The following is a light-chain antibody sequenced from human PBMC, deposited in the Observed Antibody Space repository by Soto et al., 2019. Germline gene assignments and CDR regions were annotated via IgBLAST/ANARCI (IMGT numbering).Light chain of an antibody. CDR1: QNIDTH. V-gene: IGKV1-39*01. Sequence: DIQMTQSPPSLSASVGDRVTITGRASQNIDTHLNWYQQKPGKAPTVLIYTASTLQIGVPSRFSGSGSGTEFTLTISSLQPEDSASYYRQQSASSVVYTFGPGTKLEIK. CDR3: QQSASSVVYT. J-gene: IGKJ2*01. CDR2: TAS.